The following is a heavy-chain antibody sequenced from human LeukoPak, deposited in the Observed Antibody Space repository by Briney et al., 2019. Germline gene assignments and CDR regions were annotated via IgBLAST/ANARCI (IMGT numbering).Heavy chain of an antibody. D-gene: IGHD3-22*01. J-gene: IGHJ4*02. V-gene: IGHV3-21*01. Sequence: GGSLRLSCAASGFTFSSYSMNWVRQAPRKGLEWVSSISSSSSYIYYADSVEGRFTISRDNAKNSLYLQMNSLRAEDTAVYYCARENYYDDAGFDYWGQGTLVTVSS. CDR2: ISSSSSYI. CDR1: GFTFSSYS. CDR3: ARENYYDDAGFDY.